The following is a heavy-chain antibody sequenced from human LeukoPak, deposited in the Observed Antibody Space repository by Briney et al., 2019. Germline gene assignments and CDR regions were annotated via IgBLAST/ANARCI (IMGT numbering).Heavy chain of an antibody. Sequence: PGRSLRLSCAASGFTFDDYAMHWVRQAPGKGLEWVSGISWNSGSIVYADSVKGRFTISRDNAKNSLYLQMNSLRAEDMALYYCAKGFCSSTSCYVDYWGQGTLVTVSS. D-gene: IGHD2-2*01. V-gene: IGHV3-9*03. CDR1: GFTFDDYA. J-gene: IGHJ4*02. CDR2: ISWNSGSI. CDR3: AKGFCSSTSCYVDY.